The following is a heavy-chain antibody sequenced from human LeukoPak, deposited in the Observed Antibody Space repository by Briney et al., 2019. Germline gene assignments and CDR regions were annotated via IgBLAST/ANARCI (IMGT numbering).Heavy chain of an antibody. Sequence: PSETLSLTCTVSGGSISSYHWSWIRQPPGKGLEWIGDTYNSGSTNYNPSLKSRVTISVDTSKNQFSLKLTSVTAADTAVYYCARVADQNWYFDLWGRGTLVTVSS. J-gene: IGHJ2*01. CDR3: ARVADQNWYFDL. V-gene: IGHV4-59*01. CDR1: GGSISSYH. CDR2: TYNSGST.